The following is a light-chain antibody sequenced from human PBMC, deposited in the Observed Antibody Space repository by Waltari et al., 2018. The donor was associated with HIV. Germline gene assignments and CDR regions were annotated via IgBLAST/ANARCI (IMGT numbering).Light chain of an antibody. CDR1: GSNLGSNT. CDR2: SND. Sequence: QSVLTQPPSASGTPGQRVNISCSGSGSNLGSNTLTWSHQVPGTAPKTLIYSNDDRPSGVPDRFSGSKSGTSASLAISGLQSEDEADYYCATWDDSLNGWVFGGGTKVTVL. CDR3: ATWDDSLNGWV. V-gene: IGLV1-44*01. J-gene: IGLJ3*02.